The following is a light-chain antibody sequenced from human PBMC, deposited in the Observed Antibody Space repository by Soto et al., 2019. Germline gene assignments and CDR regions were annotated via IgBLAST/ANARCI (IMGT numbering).Light chain of an antibody. CDR2: GAS. CDR3: QQSSTTPWT. CDR1: QSITSY. V-gene: IGKV1-39*01. J-gene: IGKJ1*01. Sequence: DIQMAPSPSSLSASVGDRVTITCRASQSITSYLSWYQQEPGKAPKLLIYGASNLQSGVPSRFSGSQSGTDFTLTISSLQAEDLATYYYQQSSTTPWTFGQGTKVEIK.